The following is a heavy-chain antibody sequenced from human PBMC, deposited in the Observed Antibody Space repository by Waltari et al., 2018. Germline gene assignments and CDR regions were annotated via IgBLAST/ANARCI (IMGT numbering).Heavy chain of an antibody. J-gene: IGHJ4*02. Sequence: QLQLQESGPGLVKPSETLSLTCSVSGDSITSHPYYWGWVRQPPGQGLEWVGSIYYRGSTDYTPSLKSRVTISLDTSKNQFSLKLSSVTAADTAVYYCASYCTGGRCHSDYWGQGTLVTVSS. V-gene: IGHV4-39*01. CDR3: ASYCTGGRCHSDY. D-gene: IGHD2-15*01. CDR1: GDSITSHPYY. CDR2: IYYRGST.